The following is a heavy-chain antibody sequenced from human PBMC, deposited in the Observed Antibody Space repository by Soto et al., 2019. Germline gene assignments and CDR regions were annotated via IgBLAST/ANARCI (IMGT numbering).Heavy chain of an antibody. Sequence: GGSLRLSCAASGFTFSSYGMHWVRQAPGKGLEWVAVILYDGSKKYYADSVKGRFTISRDNSKNTLYLQMSSLRAEDTALYYCVKDGSSGWPYFDDMDVWGQGATVTVSS. V-gene: IGHV3-30*18. CDR2: ILYDGSKK. CDR1: GFTFSSYG. D-gene: IGHD6-19*01. CDR3: VKDGSSGWPYFDDMDV. J-gene: IGHJ6*02.